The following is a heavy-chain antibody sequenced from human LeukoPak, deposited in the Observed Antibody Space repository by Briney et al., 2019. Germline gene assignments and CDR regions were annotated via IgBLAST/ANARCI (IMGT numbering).Heavy chain of an antibody. Sequence: SETLSLTCTVSGGSISSYYWSWIRQPPGKGLEWIGYIYYSGSTNYNPSLKSRVTISVDTSKNQSSLKLSSVTAADTAVYYCARERREGGRDYYDSSGYYRFDYWGQGTLVTVSS. CDR2: IYYSGST. V-gene: IGHV4-59*01. J-gene: IGHJ4*02. CDR1: GGSISSYY. D-gene: IGHD3-22*01. CDR3: ARERREGGRDYYDSSGYYRFDY.